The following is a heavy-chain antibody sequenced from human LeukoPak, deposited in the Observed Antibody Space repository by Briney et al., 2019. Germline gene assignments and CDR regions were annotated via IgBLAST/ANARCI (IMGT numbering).Heavy chain of an antibody. CDR2: INHSGST. CDR3: ARGEHELDY. CDR1: GGSFSGYN. V-gene: IGHV4-34*01. D-gene: IGHD1/OR15-1a*01. J-gene: IGHJ4*02. Sequence: SETLSLTCAVYGGSFSGYNWGWFRNPPGKGLEWIGEINHSGSTNYNPSLKSRVTISVDTSKNQFSLKLSSVTAADTAVYYCARGEHELDYWGQGTLVTVSS.